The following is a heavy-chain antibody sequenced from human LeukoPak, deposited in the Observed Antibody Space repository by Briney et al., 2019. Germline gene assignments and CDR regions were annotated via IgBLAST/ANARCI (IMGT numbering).Heavy chain of an antibody. D-gene: IGHD1/OR15-1a*01. CDR1: GFAFPTYA. V-gene: IGHV3-23*01. CDR2: IRVSDGAR. CDR3: AKEPRWEQLHSFDI. J-gene: IGHJ3*02. Sequence: GGSLRLSCVASGFAFPTYAMMWVRQVPGKGLEWVSSIRVSDGARFYADSVKGRFTMSRDNPKNTLFLLMNSLRPEDTAVYYCAKEPRWEQLHSFDIWGQGTTVTVSP.